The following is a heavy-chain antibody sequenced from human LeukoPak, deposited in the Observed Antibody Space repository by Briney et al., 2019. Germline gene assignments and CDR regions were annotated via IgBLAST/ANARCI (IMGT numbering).Heavy chain of an antibody. CDR3: ARGFPNYYDSSGYYYF. Sequence: PGGSLRLSCAASGFTFSSCAMSWVRQAPGKGLEWVSAISGSGGSTYYADSVKGRFTISRDNSKNTFYLQMNSLRAEDTAVYYCARGFPNYYDSSGYYYFGGQGTLVTVSS. J-gene: IGHJ4*02. CDR1: GFTFSSCA. D-gene: IGHD3-22*01. V-gene: IGHV3-23*01. CDR2: ISGSGGST.